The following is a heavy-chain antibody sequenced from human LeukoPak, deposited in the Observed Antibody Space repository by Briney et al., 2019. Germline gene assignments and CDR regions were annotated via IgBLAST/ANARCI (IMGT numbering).Heavy chain of an antibody. D-gene: IGHD1-26*01. CDR3: ACVLGVGATAYFYY. CDR1: GFTFSSYS. V-gene: IGHV3-21*01. CDR2: ISSSSSYI. J-gene: IGHJ4*02. Sequence: GGALRLSCAASGFTFSSYSMNWVRQAPGKGLEWVSSISSSSSYIYYADSAKGRFTISRDNAKTSLYLQMNSLRAEDTAVYYCACVLGVGATAYFYYWGQGTRVTVSS.